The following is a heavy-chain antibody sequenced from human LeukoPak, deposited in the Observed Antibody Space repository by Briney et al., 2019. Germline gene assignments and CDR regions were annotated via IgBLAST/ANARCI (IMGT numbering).Heavy chain of an antibody. CDR3: ATSGWNGGGGFDP. CDR1: GGYFSGYY. Sequence: SETLSLTCGVSGGYFSGYYWSWIRQPPGKGLEWIGEISHSGTTNYNPSLKSRVSMPVGTSSTQFSLIMTSVTAADTAVYYCATSGWNGGGGFDPWGQGTLVIVSS. CDR2: ISHSGTT. V-gene: IGHV4-34*01. D-gene: IGHD3-16*01. J-gene: IGHJ5*02.